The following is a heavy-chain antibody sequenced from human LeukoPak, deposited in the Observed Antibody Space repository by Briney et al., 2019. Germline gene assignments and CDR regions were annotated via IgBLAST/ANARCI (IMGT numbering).Heavy chain of an antibody. CDR2: ISSSSGYI. J-gene: IGHJ3*02. Sequence: GGSLRLSCAASGFTFSSYGMNWVRQAPGKGLEWVSSISSSSGYIYYADSVKGRFTISRDNAKSSLYLQMKGLRAEDTAVYYCAREYYYDSSGSYGFDIWGQGTMVTVSS. V-gene: IGHV3-21*01. CDR1: GFTFSSYG. CDR3: AREYYYDSSGSYGFDI. D-gene: IGHD3-22*01.